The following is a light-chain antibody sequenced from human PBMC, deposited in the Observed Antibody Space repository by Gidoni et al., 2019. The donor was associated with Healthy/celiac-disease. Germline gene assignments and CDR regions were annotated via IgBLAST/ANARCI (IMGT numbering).Light chain of an antibody. Sequence: EIVFTTSPGTLSLSPGERATLSCRASQSVSSSYLAWYQQKPGQAPRLLIYGASSRATGIPDRFSGSGSGTDFTLTISRLEPEDFAVYYCQQYGSSPRRTFGQGTKLEIK. J-gene: IGKJ2*02. CDR1: QSVSSSY. CDR3: QQYGSSPRRT. V-gene: IGKV3-20*01. CDR2: GAS.